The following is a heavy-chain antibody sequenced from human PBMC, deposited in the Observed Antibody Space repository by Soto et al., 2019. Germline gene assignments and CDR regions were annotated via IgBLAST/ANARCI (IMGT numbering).Heavy chain of an antibody. V-gene: IGHV4-4*02. Sequence: SETLSLTCAVSGGSISSSNWWSLVRQPPGKGLEWIGEIYHSGSTNYNPSLKSRVTISVDKSKNQFSLKLSSVTAADTAVYYCARDQASGYDYDYYYGMDVWGQGTTVTVSS. CDR3: ARDQASGYDYDYYYGMDV. J-gene: IGHJ6*02. CDR1: GGSISSSNW. CDR2: IYHSGST. D-gene: IGHD5-12*01.